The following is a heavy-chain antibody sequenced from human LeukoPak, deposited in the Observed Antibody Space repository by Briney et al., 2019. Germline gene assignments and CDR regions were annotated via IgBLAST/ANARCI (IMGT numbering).Heavy chain of an antibody. CDR1: GFTFSSYG. CDR3: AKDLNAWGYGDFDY. D-gene: IGHD4-17*01. CDR2: ISYDGSNK. Sequence: GGSLRLSCAASGFTFSSYGMHWVRQAPGKGLEWVAVISYDGSNKYYADSVKGRFTISRDNSKNTLYLQMNSLRAEDTAVYYCAKDLNAWGYGDFDYWGQGTLVTVSS. V-gene: IGHV3-30*18. J-gene: IGHJ4*02.